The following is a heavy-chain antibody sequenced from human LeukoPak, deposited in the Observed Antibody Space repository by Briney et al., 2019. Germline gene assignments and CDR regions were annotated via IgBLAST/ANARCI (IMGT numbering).Heavy chain of an antibody. CDR3: ARDQYGDYSLDY. CDR1: GFTFTTYS. D-gene: IGHD4-17*01. Sequence: KTGGSLRLSCAASGFTFTTYSMTWVRQAPGKGLEWVSSISSSGTYTYYADSLKGRFTISRDNGKSSLFLQMNSLRAEDTAIYYCARDQYGDYSLDYWGQGILVTVSS. CDR2: ISSSGTYT. J-gene: IGHJ4*02. V-gene: IGHV3-21*01.